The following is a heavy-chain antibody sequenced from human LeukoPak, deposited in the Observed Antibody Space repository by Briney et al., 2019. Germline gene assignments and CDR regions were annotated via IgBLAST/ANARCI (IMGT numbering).Heavy chain of an antibody. CDR2: IYYSGST. V-gene: IGHV4-39*07. J-gene: IGHJ6*03. CDR3: ARLKPQRYYTDYNYYYMDV. Sequence: SETLSLTCTVSGGSISSSSYYWGWIRQPPGKGLEWIGSIYYSGSTYYNPSLKSRVTISVDTSKSQFSLKLSSLTAADTAVYYCARLKPQRYYTDYNYYYMDVWGTGTTVTVSS. D-gene: IGHD1-26*01. CDR1: GGSISSSSYY.